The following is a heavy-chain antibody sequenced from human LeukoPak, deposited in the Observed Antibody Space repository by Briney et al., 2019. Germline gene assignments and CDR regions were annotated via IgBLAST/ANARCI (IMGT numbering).Heavy chain of an antibody. CDR1: GFTFSNYA. D-gene: IGHD2-21*02. V-gene: IGHV3-23*01. Sequence: GGSLRLSCAASGFTFSNYAMIWVRQAPGKGLEWLSVISASGDGSYYADSVKGRFTISRDNSKNTLYLQMNSLRAEDTAVYYCASDSYSPEYFQHWGQGTLVTVSS. J-gene: IGHJ1*01. CDR3: ASDSYSPEYFQH. CDR2: ISASGDGS.